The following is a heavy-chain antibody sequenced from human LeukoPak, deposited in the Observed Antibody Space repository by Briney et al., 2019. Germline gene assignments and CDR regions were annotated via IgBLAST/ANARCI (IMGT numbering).Heavy chain of an antibody. CDR1: GFTFSSYS. CDR2: ISSSSSYI. CDR3: ARDVGVFVRATPDRVATSIDHVY. Sequence: PGGSLRLSCAASGFTFSSYSMNWVRQAPGKGLGWVSSISSSSSYIYYANSVKGRFTISRDNAKISLYMQINSLRAEMTGMSFGARDVGVFVRATPDRVATSIDHVYWGQVTLVTVSS. J-gene: IGHJ4*02. D-gene: IGHD5-12*01. V-gene: IGHV3-21*01.